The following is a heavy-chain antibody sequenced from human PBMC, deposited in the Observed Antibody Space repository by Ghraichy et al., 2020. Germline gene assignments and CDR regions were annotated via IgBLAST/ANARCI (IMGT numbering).Heavy chain of an antibody. V-gene: IGHV3-21*01. D-gene: IGHD6-13*01. CDR1: GFTFSSYS. CDR3: ARDRWSSGIAAAGTGVDY. CDR2: ISSSSSYI. J-gene: IGHJ4*02. Sequence: GGSLRLSCAASGFTFSSYSMNWVRQAPGKGLEWVSSISSSSSYIYYADSVKGRFTISRDNAKNSLYLQMNSLRAEDTAVYYCARDRWSSGIAAAGTGVDYWGQGTLVTVSS.